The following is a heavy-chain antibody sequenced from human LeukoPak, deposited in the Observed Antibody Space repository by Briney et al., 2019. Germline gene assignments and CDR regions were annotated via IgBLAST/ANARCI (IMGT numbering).Heavy chain of an antibody. V-gene: IGHV3-23*01. Sequence: GGSLRLSCAASGFTFSSYAMSWVRQAPGKGLEWVSVISASGRLTYYADSVKGRFTISRDNSKSTVSLRVNRLRAEDTAVYYCAKDGRGHEFEHYYYYMDVWGKGTTVTVSS. CDR2: ISASGRLT. D-gene: IGHD5-12*01. CDR3: AKDGRGHEFEHYYYYMDV. J-gene: IGHJ6*03. CDR1: GFTFSSYA.